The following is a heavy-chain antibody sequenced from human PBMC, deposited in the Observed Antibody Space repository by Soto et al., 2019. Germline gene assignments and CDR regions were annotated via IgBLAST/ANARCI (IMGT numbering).Heavy chain of an antibody. J-gene: IGHJ4*02. CDR1: GYSIISGYY. D-gene: IGHD5-12*01. CDR3: ARVGMVATALARGVDY. V-gene: IGHV4-38-2*01. Sequence: NPSETLSLTCAVSGYSIISGYYLVWIRHPPGKGLEWIGSIYHSGSTYYNPSLKSRVTISVDTSKNQFSLKLSSVTAADTAVYYCARVGMVATALARGVDYWGQGTLVTVSS. CDR2: IYHSGST.